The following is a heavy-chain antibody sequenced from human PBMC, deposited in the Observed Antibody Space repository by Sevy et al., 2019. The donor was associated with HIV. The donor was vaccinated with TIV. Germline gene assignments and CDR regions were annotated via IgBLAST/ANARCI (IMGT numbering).Heavy chain of an antibody. CDR1: GFTFSSYA. D-gene: IGHD1-26*01. CDR2: ISGSGGST. J-gene: IGHJ4*02. Sequence: GGSLRLSCAASGFTFSSYAMSWVRQAPGKGLEWVSAISGSGGSTYYEYSVKGRFTISRDNSKNTLYLQMNSLRAEDTAVYYCAKPAGGSSKRGNYYFDYWGQGTLVTVSS. CDR3: AKPAGGSSKRGNYYFDY. V-gene: IGHV3-23*01.